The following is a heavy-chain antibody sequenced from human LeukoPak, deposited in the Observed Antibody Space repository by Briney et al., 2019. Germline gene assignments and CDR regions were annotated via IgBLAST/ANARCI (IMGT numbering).Heavy chain of an antibody. Sequence: SETLSLTCAVYGGSFSGCYWSWIRQPPGKGLEWIGEINHSGSTNYNPSLKSRVTISVDTSKNQFSLKLSSVTAADTAVYYCARVRGSVDYWGQGTLVTVSS. J-gene: IGHJ4*02. CDR3: ARVRGSVDY. D-gene: IGHD3-10*01. CDR2: INHSGST. V-gene: IGHV4-34*01. CDR1: GGSFSGCY.